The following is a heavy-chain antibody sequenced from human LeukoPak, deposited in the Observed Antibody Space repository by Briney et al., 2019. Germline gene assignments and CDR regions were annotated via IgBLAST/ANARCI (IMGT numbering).Heavy chain of an antibody. J-gene: IGHJ5*02. Sequence: SETLSLTCTVSGGSISSYYWSWIRQPAGKGLEWIGRIYTSGSTNYNPSLESRVTMSADTSKKQFSLKLSSVTAAGTAVYYCAREDIAMAEGFDPWGQGTLVTVSS. CDR3: AREDIAMAEGFDP. V-gene: IGHV4-4*07. D-gene: IGHD5-18*01. CDR1: GGSISSYY. CDR2: IYTSGST.